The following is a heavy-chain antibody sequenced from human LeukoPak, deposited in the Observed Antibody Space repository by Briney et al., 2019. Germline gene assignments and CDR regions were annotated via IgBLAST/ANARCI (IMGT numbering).Heavy chain of an antibody. CDR3: ASQRGIVGDAGAFDI. CDR1: GYTFTSYG. J-gene: IGHJ3*02. D-gene: IGHD1-26*01. V-gene: IGHV1-18*01. Sequence: ASVKVSCKASGYTFTSYGISWVRQAPGQGLEWMGWISAYNGNTNYAQKLQGRVTMTTDTSTSTAYMELRSLRSDDTAVYYCASQRGIVGDAGAFDIWGQGTMVTVSS. CDR2: ISAYNGNT.